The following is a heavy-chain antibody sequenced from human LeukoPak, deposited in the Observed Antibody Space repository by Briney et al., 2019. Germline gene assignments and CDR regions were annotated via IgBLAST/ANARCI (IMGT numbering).Heavy chain of an antibody. D-gene: IGHD3-9*01. J-gene: IGHJ4*02. Sequence: KPSETLSLTCTVSGGSISSSNYYWGWIRRPPGKGLEWIGSISYSGSTYYNPSLKSRVTISLDTSKNQFSLKLSSVTAADTAVYYCARYYDILTGYYTFDYWGQGTLVTVSS. V-gene: IGHV4-39*01. CDR3: ARYYDILTGYYTFDY. CDR1: GGSISSSNYY. CDR2: ISYSGST.